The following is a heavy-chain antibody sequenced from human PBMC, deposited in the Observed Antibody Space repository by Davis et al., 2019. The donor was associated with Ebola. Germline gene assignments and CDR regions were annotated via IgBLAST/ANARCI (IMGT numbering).Heavy chain of an antibody. CDR3: ARDQPFGVVISFTFDY. CDR2: IWYDGSRK. J-gene: IGHJ4*02. D-gene: IGHD3-3*01. CDR1: GFNFRSYG. Sequence: PGGSLRLSCAASGFNFRSYGMHWVRQAPDKGLEWVAVIWYDGSRKYYGDSVKGRFTISRDNSNNLLYLQMNSLRAEDTAVYYCARDQPFGVVISFTFDYWGQGTLVTVSS. V-gene: IGHV3-33*01.